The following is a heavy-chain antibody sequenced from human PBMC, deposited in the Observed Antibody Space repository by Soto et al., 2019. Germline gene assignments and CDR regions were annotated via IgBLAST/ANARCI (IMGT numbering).Heavy chain of an antibody. J-gene: IGHJ3*02. CDR2: VYISGST. D-gene: IGHD3-10*01. CDR1: GGSISTYY. V-gene: IGHV4-4*07. Sequence: QVQLQESGPGLVKPSETLSLTCTVSGGSISTYYWNWIRQSAGKGLEWIGRVYISGSTNYHSSLKSRVAMSLDTSNNQFSLKVTSVTAADTAVYYCARGGRDGFDIWGQGTMVTVSS. CDR3: ARGGRDGFDI.